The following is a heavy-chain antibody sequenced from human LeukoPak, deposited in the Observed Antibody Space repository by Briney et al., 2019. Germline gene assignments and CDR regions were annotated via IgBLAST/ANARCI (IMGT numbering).Heavy chain of an antibody. D-gene: IGHD3-10*01. Sequence: GGSLRLSCAASGFNFNNYGLHWVRQAPGKGLEWVAVVSYDGSQRYYADSVKGRFTISRENSKNTLYLQMNSLRAEDTAVYYCAKWAVLLWFGESSSGYSFDYWGQGALVTVSS. V-gene: IGHV3-30*18. J-gene: IGHJ4*02. CDR1: GFNFNNYG. CDR2: VSYDGSQR. CDR3: AKWAVLLWFGESSSGYSFDY.